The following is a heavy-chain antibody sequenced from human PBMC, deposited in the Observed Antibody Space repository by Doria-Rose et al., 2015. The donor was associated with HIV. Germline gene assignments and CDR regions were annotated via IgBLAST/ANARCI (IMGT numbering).Heavy chain of an antibody. J-gene: IGHJ5*02. V-gene: IGHV4-39*01. CDR3: AKQAVNWFDP. CDR1: GGSVASGTPY. D-gene: IGHD6-25*01. CDR2: IYYSGTT. Sequence: QVQLQQWGPGLVKPSETLSLTCTVSGGSVASGTPYWDWIRQTPGKGLEWIGTIYYSGTTYYNPSLRGRVTISLHTSKNQYPLKLISVTAADTGVYYCAKQAVNWFDPWGQGTLVTVSS.